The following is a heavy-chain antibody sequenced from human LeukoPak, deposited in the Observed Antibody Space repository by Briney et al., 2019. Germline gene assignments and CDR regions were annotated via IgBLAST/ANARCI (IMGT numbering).Heavy chain of an antibody. V-gene: IGHV3-30*18. CDR3: ANAPVAGNDY. CDR2: ISYDGSNK. D-gene: IGHD6-19*01. Sequence: RSLRLSCAASGFTFSSYGMHWVRQAPGKGLEWVAVISYDGSNKYYADSVKGRFTTSRDNSKNTLYLQMNSLRAEDTAVYYCANAPVAGNDYWGQGTLVTVSS. CDR1: GFTFSSYG. J-gene: IGHJ4*02.